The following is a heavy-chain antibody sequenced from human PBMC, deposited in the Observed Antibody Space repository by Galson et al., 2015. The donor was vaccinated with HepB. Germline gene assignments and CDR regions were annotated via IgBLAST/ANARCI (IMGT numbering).Heavy chain of an antibody. D-gene: IGHD6-19*01. CDR2: ISGSTIYT. CDR3: ARASYALYSSGWDGNAFDV. J-gene: IGHJ3*01. CDR1: GFIFSDYY. V-gene: IGHV3-11*05. Sequence: SLRLSCAASGFIFSDYYMSWIRQAPGKGLEWISYISGSTIYTNYAGSVKGRFTISRDNAKNSLYLQMNSLRAEDTAVYYCARASYALYSSGWDGNAFDVWGQGTMVTVSS.